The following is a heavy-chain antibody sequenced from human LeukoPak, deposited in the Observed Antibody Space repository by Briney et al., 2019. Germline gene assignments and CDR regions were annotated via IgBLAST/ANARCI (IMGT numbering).Heavy chain of an antibody. J-gene: IGHJ4*02. CDR3: ARAVGQWLVFYYFDC. CDR2: IYYSGST. Sequence: PSQTLSLTCTVSGGSISSGDYYWSWIRQPPGKGLEWIGYIYYSGSTYYNPSLKSRVTISVDTSKNQFSLKLSSVTAADTAVYYCARAVGQWLVFYYFDCWGQGTLVTVSS. D-gene: IGHD6-19*01. CDR1: GGSISSGDYY. V-gene: IGHV4-30-4*01.